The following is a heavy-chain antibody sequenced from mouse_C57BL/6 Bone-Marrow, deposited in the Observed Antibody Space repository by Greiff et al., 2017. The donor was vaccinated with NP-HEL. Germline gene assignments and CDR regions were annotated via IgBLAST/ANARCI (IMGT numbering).Heavy chain of an antibody. D-gene: IGHD3-2*02. CDR3: ARDQDSSDAY. CDR1: GFTFSSYA. CDR2: ISDGGSYT. J-gene: IGHJ3*01. V-gene: IGHV5-4*01. Sequence: EVMLVESGGGLVKPGGSLKLSCAASGFTFSSYAMSWVRQTPEKRLEWVATISDGGSYTYYPDNLKGRFTISRDNAKNNLYMQMSHLKSEDTAMYYCARDQDSSDAYWGQGTLVTVSA.